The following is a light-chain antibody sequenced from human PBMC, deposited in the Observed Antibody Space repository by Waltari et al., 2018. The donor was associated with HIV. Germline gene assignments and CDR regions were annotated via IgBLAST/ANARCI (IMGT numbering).Light chain of an antibody. CDR1: SSNIGGNY. Sequence: QSVLTQQPSASGTPGQRVTISCSGSSSNIGGNYVYWYQQLPGTAPHLLIFRNNQRPAGVPWRFSGAKSGTAASMAISGLRSEDEADYYWASWDDSLSGYVVFGGGTKLTVL. J-gene: IGLJ2*01. V-gene: IGLV1-47*01. CDR3: ASWDDSLSGYVV. CDR2: RNN.